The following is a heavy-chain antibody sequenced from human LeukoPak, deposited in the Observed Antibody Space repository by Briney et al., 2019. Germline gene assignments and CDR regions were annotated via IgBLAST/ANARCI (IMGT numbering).Heavy chain of an antibody. J-gene: IGHJ5*02. D-gene: IGHD2-21*02. V-gene: IGHV4-39*01. Sequence: ASETLSLTCTVSGGSISSSSYYWGWIRQPSGKGLEWIGSIYYSGSTYYNPSLKSRVTISVDTSKNQFSLKLSSVTAADTAVYYCASLAYRGGDCYDNWFDPWGQGTLVTVSS. CDR3: ASLAYRGGDCYDNWFDP. CDR2: IYYSGST. CDR1: GGSISSSSYY.